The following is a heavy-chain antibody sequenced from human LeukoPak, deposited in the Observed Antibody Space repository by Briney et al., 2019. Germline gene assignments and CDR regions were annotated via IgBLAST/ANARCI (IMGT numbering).Heavy chain of an antibody. CDR2: INWNSGSR. Sequence: GGSLRLSCAASGFVCDDFAMHWVRQAPWKGLEWVSSINWNSGSRGYADSVKGRFTISRDNAKNSLYLQLNSLRAEDTALYYCAKDIGGGTFLGYYYMDVWGKGTTVTVSS. V-gene: IGHV3-9*01. D-gene: IGHD2/OR15-2a*01. J-gene: IGHJ6*03. CDR1: GFVCDDFA. CDR3: AKDIGGGTFLGYYYMDV.